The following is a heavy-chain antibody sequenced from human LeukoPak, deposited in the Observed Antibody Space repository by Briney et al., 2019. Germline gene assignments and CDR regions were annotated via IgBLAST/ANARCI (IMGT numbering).Heavy chain of an antibody. Sequence: GSSVKVSCKASGGTFSSYAISWVRQAPGQGLEWMGGIIPIFGTANYAQKFQGRVTITADKSTSTAYMELSSLRSEDTAAYYCARTDIVVVPAAMPDYYYYGMDVWGKGTTVTVSS. V-gene: IGHV1-69*06. CDR2: IIPIFGTA. CDR3: ARTDIVVVPAAMPDYYYYGMDV. J-gene: IGHJ6*04. D-gene: IGHD2-2*01. CDR1: GGTFSSYA.